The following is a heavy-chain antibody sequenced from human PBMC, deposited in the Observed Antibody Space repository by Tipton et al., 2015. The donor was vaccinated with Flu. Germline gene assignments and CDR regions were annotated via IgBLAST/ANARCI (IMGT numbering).Heavy chain of an antibody. V-gene: IGHV3-9*01. Sequence: SLRLSCAASGFTFDDYAIHWVRQAPGKGLEWVSSITYKSGTVGYADSVMGRFTISRDNSKDALYLQVNSLRAEDTAIYYCAKRGLSTRYGDYRFDHWGQGTLVTVSS. CDR1: GFTFDDYA. J-gene: IGHJ4*02. CDR2: ITYKSGTV. CDR3: AKRGLSTRYGDYRFDH. D-gene: IGHD4-17*01.